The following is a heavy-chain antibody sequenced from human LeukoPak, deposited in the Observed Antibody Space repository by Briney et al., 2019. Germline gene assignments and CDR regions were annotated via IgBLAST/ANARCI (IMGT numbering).Heavy chain of an antibody. CDR1: GGSFSGYY. V-gene: IGHV4-34*01. CDR3: ARATYVYSSSWRLKGNFDY. D-gene: IGHD6-13*01. Sequence: SETLSLTCAVYGGSFSGYYWSWIRQPPGKGLEWIGEINHSGSTNYNPSLKSRVTISVDTSKNQFSLKLSSVTAADTAVYYCARATYVYSSSWRLKGNFDYWGQGTLVTVSS. CDR2: INHSGST. J-gene: IGHJ4*02.